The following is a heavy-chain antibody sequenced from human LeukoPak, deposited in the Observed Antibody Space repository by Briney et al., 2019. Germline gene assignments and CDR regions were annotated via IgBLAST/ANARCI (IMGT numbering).Heavy chain of an antibody. D-gene: IGHD5-18*01. CDR2: IFGSGGSP. CDR1: GFTFGSFA. CDR3: GKTTAGYSSGQKHAWPVDY. Sequence: PGGSLRLSCEASGFTFGSFAMYWVRQAPGKGLEWIAGIFGSGGSPHYADSVKGRFTISRDNSKNTVYLQINSLRAEDTAVYFCGKTTAGYSSGQKHAWPVDYWGQGTLVTVSS. J-gene: IGHJ4*02. V-gene: IGHV3-23*01.